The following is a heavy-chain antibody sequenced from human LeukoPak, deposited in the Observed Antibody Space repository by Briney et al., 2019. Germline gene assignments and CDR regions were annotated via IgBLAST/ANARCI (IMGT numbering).Heavy chain of an antibody. CDR1: GFTFGTYS. CDR3: ARDLIVVIPAAPNWFDP. CDR2: ISSDFRTI. D-gene: IGHD2-2*01. V-gene: IGHV3-48*01. Sequence: GGSLRLSCAASGFTFGTYSMNWVRQAPGKGLEWVSFISSDFRTISYADSAQGRFTISRDNAKNSLYLQMNSLRVEDTAVYYCARDLIVVIPAAPNWFDPWGQGTLVTVSS. J-gene: IGHJ5*02.